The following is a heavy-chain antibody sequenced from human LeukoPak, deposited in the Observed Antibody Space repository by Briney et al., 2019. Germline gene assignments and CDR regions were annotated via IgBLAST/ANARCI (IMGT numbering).Heavy chain of an antibody. CDR3: ARVADSNEDYYMDV. CDR2: IRYDGSNK. Sequence: PGGSLRLSCAASGFTFSSYGMHWVRQAPGKGLEWVSFIRYDGSNKYYGDSAKGRFIISRDNSKNTLYLQMNSLRAADTAVYYCARVADSNEDYYMDVWGKGTTVTVSS. CDR1: GFTFSSYG. D-gene: IGHD4-11*01. V-gene: IGHV3-30*02. J-gene: IGHJ6*03.